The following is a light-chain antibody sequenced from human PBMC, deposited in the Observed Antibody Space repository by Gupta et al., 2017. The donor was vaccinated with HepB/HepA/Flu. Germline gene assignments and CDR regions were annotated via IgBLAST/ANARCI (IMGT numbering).Light chain of an antibody. CDR1: QSITNY. V-gene: IGKV1-39*01. CDR2: GAS. Sequence: DIQMTQSPSSLSASVGDRVTITCRTSQSITNYVNWYQHKPGKAPNVLIYGASNLQSGVPSRFSGSGSGTDFNFTIDSLQPEDFATYYCQQSHSIPPTFGQGTTVDVK. CDR3: QQSHSIPPT. J-gene: IGKJ1*01.